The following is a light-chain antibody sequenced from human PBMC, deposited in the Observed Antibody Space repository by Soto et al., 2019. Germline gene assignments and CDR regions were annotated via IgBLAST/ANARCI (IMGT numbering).Light chain of an antibody. V-gene: IGKV4-1*01. CDR2: WAS. J-gene: IGKJ2*01. CDR1: QSVLYSSNNKNY. CDR3: QQYYSTPYT. Sequence: DIVMTQSPDSLAVSLGERATINCKSSQSVLYSSNNKNYLAWYQQKPGQPPKLLIYWASTRESGVPDRFSGSGSGTDFTLTNSSLQAEDLAVYYCQQYYSTPYTCGQGTKLEIK.